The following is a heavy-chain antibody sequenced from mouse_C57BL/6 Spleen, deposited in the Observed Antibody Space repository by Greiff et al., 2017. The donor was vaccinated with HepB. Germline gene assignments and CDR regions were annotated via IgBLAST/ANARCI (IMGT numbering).Heavy chain of an antibody. Sequence: QVQLQQSGAELVRPGTSVKMSCKASGYTFTNYWIGWAKQRPGHGLEWIGDIYPGGGYTNYNEKFKGKATLTADKSSSTAYMQLSSLTSADSAIYDSAGGGSNSIPYAMGYWGQGTSVTVAS. D-gene: IGHD2-5*01. CDR2: IYPGGGYT. V-gene: IGHV1-63*01. J-gene: IGHJ4*01. CDR3: AGGGSNSIPYAMGY. CDR1: GYTFTNYW.